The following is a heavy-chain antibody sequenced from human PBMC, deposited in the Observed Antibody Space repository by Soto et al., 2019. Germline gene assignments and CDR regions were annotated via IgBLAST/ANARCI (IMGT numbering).Heavy chain of an antibody. J-gene: IGHJ3*02. V-gene: IGHV3-48*04. CDR3: XXXXSWAFDI. Sequence: EARLEESGGGLVQPGGSLRLSCAASGFAFSGYSLNWVRQAPGKGLEWLSYINNYSDTICYADSVKGRLNISRDNGKXXXXXXXXXXXXXXXXXXXXXXXXSWAFDIWGQGTLVNGSS. CDR1: GFAFSGYS. CDR2: INNYSDTI.